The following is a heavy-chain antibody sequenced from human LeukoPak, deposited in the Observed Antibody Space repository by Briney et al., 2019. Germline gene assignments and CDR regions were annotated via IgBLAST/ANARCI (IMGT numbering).Heavy chain of an antibody. CDR1: GFTFSSYS. V-gene: IGHV3-21*01. J-gene: IGHJ4*02. D-gene: IGHD3-22*01. CDR2: INSSSSYI. Sequence: GGSLRLSCAASGFTFSSYSMNWVRQAPGKGLEWVSYINSSSSYIYYADPVRGRFTISTDNAKNSLYLKKNSLRAEDTAVYYCATASLYDSSGYYLDYWGQGTLVTVSS. CDR3: ATASLYDSSGYYLDY.